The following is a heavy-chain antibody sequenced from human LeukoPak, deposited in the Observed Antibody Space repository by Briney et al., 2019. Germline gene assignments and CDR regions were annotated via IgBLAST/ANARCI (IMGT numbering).Heavy chain of an antibody. CDR1: GGSFSGYY. D-gene: IGHD2-2*01. CDR3: ARGYCSSTSCTLDY. CDR2: INHSGST. V-gene: IGHV4-34*01. Sequence: KPSETLSLTCAVYGGSFSGYYWSWIRQPPGKGLEWIGEINHSGSTNYNPSLKSRVTISVDTSKNQFPLKLSSVTAADTAVYYCARGYCSSTSCTLDYWGQGTLVTVSS. J-gene: IGHJ4*02.